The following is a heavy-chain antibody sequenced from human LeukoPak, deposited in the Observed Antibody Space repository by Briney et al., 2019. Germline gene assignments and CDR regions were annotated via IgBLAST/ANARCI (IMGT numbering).Heavy chain of an antibody. CDR1: GFTFSDYY. Sequence: PGGSLRLSCAASGFTFSDYYMSWIRQAPGKGLEWVSAISGSGGSTYYADSVKGRFTISRDNSKNTLYLQMNSLRAEDTAVYYCAKGSGSYYNYWGQGTLVTVSS. J-gene: IGHJ4*02. CDR2: ISGSGGST. D-gene: IGHD3-10*01. CDR3: AKGSGSYYNY. V-gene: IGHV3-23*01.